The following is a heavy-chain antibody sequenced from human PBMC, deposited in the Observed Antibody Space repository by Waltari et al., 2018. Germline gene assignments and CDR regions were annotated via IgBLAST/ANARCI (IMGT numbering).Heavy chain of an antibody. V-gene: IGHV1-18*01. CDR2: ISTFNGNT. J-gene: IGHJ4*02. CDR1: GYTFTTYG. Sequence: QVQLVQSGEEVKKPGASVKVSCKASGYTFTTYGISWVRQAPGQGLEWLGWISTFNGNTNYAQKFQGRVTMTTDTSTATAYRELRSLRSDDTAVYFCARGRDTSMLLVYWGQGTLVTVSS. D-gene: IGHD5-18*01. CDR3: ARGRDTSMLLVY.